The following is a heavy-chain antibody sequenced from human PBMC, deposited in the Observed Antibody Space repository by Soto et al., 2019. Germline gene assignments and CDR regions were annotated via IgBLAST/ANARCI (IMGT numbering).Heavy chain of an antibody. CDR3: ARIRGSRGYCSGGSCYSGYYYYYMDV. J-gene: IGHJ6*03. Sequence: SGPTLVNPTQTLTLTCTFSGFSLSTSGMCVSWIRQPPGKALEWLARIDWDDDKYYSTSLKTRLTISKDTSKNQVVLTMTNMDPVDTATYYCARIRGSRGYCSGGSCYSGYYYYYMDVWGKGTTVTVSS. V-gene: IGHV2-70*11. CDR1: GFSLSTSGMC. D-gene: IGHD2-15*01. CDR2: IDWDDDK.